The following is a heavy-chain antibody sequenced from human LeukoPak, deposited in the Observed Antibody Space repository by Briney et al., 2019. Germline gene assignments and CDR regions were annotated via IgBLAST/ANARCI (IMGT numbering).Heavy chain of an antibody. D-gene: IGHD2-21*02. J-gene: IGHJ4*02. CDR2: IYYSGST. V-gene: IGHV4-39*01. Sequence: SETLSLTCTVSGDFLSSGSYYWGWIRQSPDKGLAWIGSIYYSGSTFYNASFESRVTMSVDTSKNQFSLKLTSVTATDTAVYYCARLCQVTPCAKFECWGQGILVTVSS. CDR3: ARLCQVTPCAKFEC. CDR1: GDFLSSGSYY.